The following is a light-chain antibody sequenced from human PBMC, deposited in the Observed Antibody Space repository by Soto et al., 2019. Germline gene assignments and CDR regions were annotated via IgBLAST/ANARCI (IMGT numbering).Light chain of an antibody. CDR3: QQYYTSPMT. CDR2: WAS. J-gene: IGKJ1*01. CDR1: QSVLYSSNNKNF. V-gene: IGKV4-1*01. Sequence: DIVITQSPDSLSASLGERATITCKSSQSVLYSSNNKNFLAWYQQKPGQAPKLLIYWASTRETGVPDRFSGSGSGTDFTLTISSLQAEDVAVYYCQQYYTSPMTFGQGTKVDI.